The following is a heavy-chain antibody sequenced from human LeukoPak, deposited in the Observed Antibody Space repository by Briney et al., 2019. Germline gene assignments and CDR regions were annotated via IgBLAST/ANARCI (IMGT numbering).Heavy chain of an antibody. CDR2: INTNTGYP. CDR3: ARTRDTTDWVYGMDV. J-gene: IGHJ6*02. CDR1: GYTFSSYG. Sequence: GASVKVSCKASGYTFSSYGINWVRQAPGQGLEWMGWINTNTGYPTYAQGFTGRFVFSLDTSVSTAYLQISSLKAEDTAMYYCARTRDTTDWVYGMDVWGQGTTVTVSS. D-gene: IGHD2-21*01. V-gene: IGHV7-4-1*02.